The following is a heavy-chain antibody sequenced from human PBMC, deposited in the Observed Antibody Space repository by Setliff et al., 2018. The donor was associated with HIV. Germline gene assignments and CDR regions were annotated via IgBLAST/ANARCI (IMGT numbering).Heavy chain of an antibody. Sequence: SETLSLTCTVSGGSISGSNYYWGWIRQPPGKGLEWIGNIYHSGRTNYNPPLKSRVTISVDPSKNQFSLKLSSVTATDTAVYYCARRKSYYYGMDVWGQGTTVTVSS. CDR1: GGSISGSNYY. V-gene: IGHV4-39*01. CDR3: ARRKSYYYGMDV. J-gene: IGHJ6*02. CDR2: IYHSGRT.